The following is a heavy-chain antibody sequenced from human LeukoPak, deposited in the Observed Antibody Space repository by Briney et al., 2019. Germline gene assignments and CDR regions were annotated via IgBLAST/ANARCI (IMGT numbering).Heavy chain of an antibody. CDR3: ARLFRVVVPAANTHFDY. CDR1: GFTFSSYA. Sequence: GGSLRLSCAASGFTFSSYAMHWVRQAAGKGLEWVAVISYDGSNKCYADSVKGRFTISRDNSKNTLYLQMNSLRAEDTAVYYCARLFRVVVPAANTHFDYWGQGTLVTVSS. D-gene: IGHD2-2*01. V-gene: IGHV3-30*04. CDR2: ISYDGSNK. J-gene: IGHJ4*02.